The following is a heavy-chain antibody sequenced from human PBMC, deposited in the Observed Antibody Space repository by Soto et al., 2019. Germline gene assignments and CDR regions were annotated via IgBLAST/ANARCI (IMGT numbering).Heavy chain of an antibody. D-gene: IGHD2-15*01. V-gene: IGHV3-48*02. CDR1: GFTFSSYS. CDR2: ISTGSNTK. CDR3: ARGYCSGGSCYSFGY. Sequence: GGSLRLSCAASGFTFSSYSMNWVRQAPGKGLEWVSYISTGSNTKYYEDSVKGRFTISRDNAKNSLYLQMNSLRDEDTAVYYCARGYCSGGSCYSFGYWGQGTLVTVSS. J-gene: IGHJ4*02.